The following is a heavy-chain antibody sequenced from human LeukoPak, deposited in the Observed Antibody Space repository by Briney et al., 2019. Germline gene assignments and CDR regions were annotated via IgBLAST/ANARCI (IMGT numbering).Heavy chain of an antibody. V-gene: IGHV3-23*01. CDR3: AKDMYYYGSSGHRGDY. D-gene: IGHD3-22*01. CDR2: ISGSGGST. Sequence: GGSLRLSCAVSGFSVTNNYMSWVRQAPGKGLEWVSAISGSGGSTYYADSVKGRFTISRDNSKNTLYLQMNSLRAEDTAVYYCAKDMYYYGSSGHRGDYWGQGTLVTVSS. J-gene: IGHJ4*02. CDR1: GFSVTNNY.